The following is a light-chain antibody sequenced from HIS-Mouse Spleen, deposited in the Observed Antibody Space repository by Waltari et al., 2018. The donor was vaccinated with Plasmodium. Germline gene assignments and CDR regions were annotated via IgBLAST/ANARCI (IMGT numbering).Light chain of an antibody. CDR1: QSISSY. CDR2: AAS. J-gene: IGKJ1*01. Sequence: DIQMTQSPSSLSASVVDRVTITCRASQSISSYLNWYQQKPGKAPKLLIYAASSLQSGVPSRFSCSGSETDFTLTISSLQPEDFATYYCQQSYSTWTFGQGTKVEIK. CDR3: QQSYSTWT. V-gene: IGKV1-39*01.